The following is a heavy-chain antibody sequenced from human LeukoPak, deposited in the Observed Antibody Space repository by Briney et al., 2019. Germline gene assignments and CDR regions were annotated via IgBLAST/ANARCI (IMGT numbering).Heavy chain of an antibody. CDR1: GGSISSYY. CDR3: AREVWAAAAPETFDI. V-gene: IGHV4-4*07. D-gene: IGHD6-13*01. Sequence: PSETLSLTCTVSGGSISSYYWSWIRQAAGKGLEWIGRMYTSGSTNYNPSLKSRVTMAVDTSKNQFSLRLSSVTAADTAVYYCAREVWAAAAPETFDIWGQGTMVTVSS. CDR2: MYTSGST. J-gene: IGHJ3*02.